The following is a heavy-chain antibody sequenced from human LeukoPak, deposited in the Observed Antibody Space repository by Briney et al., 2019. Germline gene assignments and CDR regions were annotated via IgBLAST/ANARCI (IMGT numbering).Heavy chain of an antibody. J-gene: IGHJ5*02. V-gene: IGHV3-7*04. D-gene: IGHD3-22*01. Sequence: QAGGSLRLSCAASGFTFSSYSMNWVRQAPGKGLEWVANIKQDGSEKYYVDSVKGRFTISRDNAKNSLYLQMNSLRAEDTAVYYCARGRNYYDSSGYLLPPGYNWFDPWGQGTLVTVSS. CDR2: IKQDGSEK. CDR1: GFTFSSYS. CDR3: ARGRNYYDSSGYLLPPGYNWFDP.